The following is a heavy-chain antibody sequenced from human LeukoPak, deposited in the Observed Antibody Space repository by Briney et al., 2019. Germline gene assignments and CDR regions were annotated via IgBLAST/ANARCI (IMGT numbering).Heavy chain of an antibody. J-gene: IGHJ4*02. Sequence: SETLSLTCTVSGGSIRSGGYYWSWIRQHPGKGLEWIGYIYYSGSTYYNPSLKSRVTISVDTSKNQFSLKLSSVTAADTAVYYCASGGEYQLLWDKQLVFLVWGQGTLVTVSS. V-gene: IGHV4-31*02. CDR2: IYYSGST. CDR1: GGSIRSGGYY. CDR3: ASGGEYQLLWDKQLVFLV. D-gene: IGHD2-2*01.